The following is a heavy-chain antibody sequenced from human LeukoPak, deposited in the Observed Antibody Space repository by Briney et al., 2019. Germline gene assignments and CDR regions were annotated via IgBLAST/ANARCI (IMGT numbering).Heavy chain of an antibody. CDR1: GDSVSSNSAA. CDR3: AREYYYDSSGYYYGCFDY. V-gene: IGHV6-1*01. J-gene: IGHJ4*02. D-gene: IGHD3-22*01. Sequence: SQTLSLTCAISGDSVSSNSAAWNWIRQSPSRGLEWLRRTYYRSKWYNDYAVSVKSRITINPDTSKNQFSLQLNSVTPEDTAVYYCAREYYYDSSGYYYGCFDYWGQGTLVTVSS. CDR2: TYYRSKWYN.